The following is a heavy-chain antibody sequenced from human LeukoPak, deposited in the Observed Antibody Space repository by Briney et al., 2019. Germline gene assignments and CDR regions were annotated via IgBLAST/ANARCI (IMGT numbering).Heavy chain of an antibody. CDR1: VFTFSSYW. CDR2: IKQDVSEK. D-gene: IGHD3-10*01. Sequence: GGSLRLSSAASVFTFSSYWMSWVPDAPGKGLESWANIKQDVSEKYYVDSVKGRFTISRANAKNSLYLQRNSVRAEPTAVYYSSAGFGGLFFWGQGTLVTVSS. CDR3: SAGFGGLFF. V-gene: IGHV3-7*03. J-gene: IGHJ4*02.